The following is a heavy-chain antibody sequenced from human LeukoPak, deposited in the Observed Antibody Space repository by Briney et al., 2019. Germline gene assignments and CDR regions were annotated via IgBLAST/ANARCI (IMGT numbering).Heavy chain of an antibody. D-gene: IGHD5-18*01. V-gene: IGHV3-48*01. CDR3: AREFRGYSYGLDY. J-gene: IGHJ4*02. CDR1: GFTFSSYS. Sequence: GSLRLSCAASGFTFSSYSMNWVRQAPGKGLERGSYISSSSSTIYYADSVKGRFTISRDNAKNSLYLQMNSLRAEDTAVYYCAREFRGYSYGLDYWGQGTLVTVSS. CDR2: ISSSSSTI.